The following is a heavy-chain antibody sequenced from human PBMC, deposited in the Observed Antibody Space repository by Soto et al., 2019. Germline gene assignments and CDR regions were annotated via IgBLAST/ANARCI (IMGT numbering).Heavy chain of an antibody. V-gene: IGHV4-30-4*01. J-gene: IGHJ4*02. CDR1: GGSISSAAYC. CDR2: IYYSGST. CDR3: AGSDYYGSGSYYEFDY. D-gene: IGHD3-10*01. Sequence: SETLSLTCTVSGGSISSAAYCWSWIRQSPDKGLEWIGYIYYSGSTYYNPSLKSRVTISVDTSKNQFSLKLSSVTAADTAVYYCAGSDYYGSGSYYEFDYWGQGTLVTVSS.